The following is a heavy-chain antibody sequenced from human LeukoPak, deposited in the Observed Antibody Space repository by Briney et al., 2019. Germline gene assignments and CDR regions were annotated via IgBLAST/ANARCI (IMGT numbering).Heavy chain of an antibody. D-gene: IGHD6-13*01. V-gene: IGHV3-30*18. CDR3: AKTGIAAAAIDY. J-gene: IGHJ4*02. CDR2: ISYDGSNK. CDR1: GFTFSSYG. Sequence: GGSLRLSCAASGFTFSSYGMHWVRQAPGKGLEWVAVISYDGSNKYYADSVKGRFTISRDNSKNTLNLQMNSLRAEDTAVYYCAKTGIAAAAIDYWGQGTLVTVSS.